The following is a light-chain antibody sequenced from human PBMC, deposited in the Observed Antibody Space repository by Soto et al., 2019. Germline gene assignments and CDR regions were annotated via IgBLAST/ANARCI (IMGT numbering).Light chain of an antibody. Sequence: QSVLTQPASVSGSPGQSITTSCTGTSSDAGGYNYVSWYQQHPGKAPKLMIYDVSNRPSGVSNRFSGSKSGNTASLTISGLQAEDEADYYCSSYTSSSTLEVFGTGTKVTVL. J-gene: IGLJ1*01. CDR1: SSDAGGYNY. V-gene: IGLV2-14*01. CDR3: SSYTSSSTLEV. CDR2: DVS.